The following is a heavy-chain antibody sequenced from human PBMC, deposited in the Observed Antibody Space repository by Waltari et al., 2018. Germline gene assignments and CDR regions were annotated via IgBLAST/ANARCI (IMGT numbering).Heavy chain of an antibody. CDR3: AFQFLLGDRSEYFDY. J-gene: IGHJ4*02. V-gene: IGHV3-48*02. Sequence: EVQLGESGGAFVEPGGYLRLSCADSGFTFRRYSRNWVRQAPGKGLEWVADIGPSGSSIYYADSVKGRFTISRDNAKNSLYLQMNSLRDEDTAVYYCAFQFLLGDRSEYFDYWGQGTLVTVSS. D-gene: IGHD1-26*01. CDR1: GFTFRRYS. CDR2: IGPSGSSI.